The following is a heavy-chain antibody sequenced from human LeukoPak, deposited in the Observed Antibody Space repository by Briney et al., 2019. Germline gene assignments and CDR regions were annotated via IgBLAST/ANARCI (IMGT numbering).Heavy chain of an antibody. CDR3: ARGGYCTNGVCNEIHY. CDR1: GYTFTSYC. D-gene: IGHD2-8*01. V-gene: IGHV1-18*01. CDR2: ISAYNGNT. Sequence: ASVKVSCKASGYTFTSYCISWVRQPPGQGLEWMGWISAYNGNTNYAQKLQGRVTMTTDTSTSTAYMALRSLRSDDTAVYYCARGGYCTNGVCNEIHYWGQGPLVPVSS. J-gene: IGHJ4*02.